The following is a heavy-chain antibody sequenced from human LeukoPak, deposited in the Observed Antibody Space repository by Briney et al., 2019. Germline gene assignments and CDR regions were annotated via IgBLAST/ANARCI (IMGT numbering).Heavy chain of an antibody. CDR3: AREAVVVPTANTDAFDM. Sequence: GGSLRLSCAASGFTFSNYWMHWVRQAPGKGLVWVSRLNRDGTITSDADSVRGRFTISRDNAKNTLYLQMNNLRVEDTAVYYCAREAVVVPTANTDAFDMWGQGTMVNVSS. V-gene: IGHV3-74*01. D-gene: IGHD2-15*01. CDR2: LNRDGTIT. CDR1: GFTFSNYW. J-gene: IGHJ3*02.